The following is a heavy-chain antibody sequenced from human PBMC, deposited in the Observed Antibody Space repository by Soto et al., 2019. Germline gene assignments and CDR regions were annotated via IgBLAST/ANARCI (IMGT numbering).Heavy chain of an antibody. Sequence: SETLSLTCSVSGGSVSSGSYYWHWIRQPPGKGLEWIGYAFYSGSTNYNPSLKSRLTISLDTSKNLFSLILDSVTAADTAMYYCAVYTAGIGGDGSWGQGTMVTVSS. CDR1: GGSVSSGSYY. CDR2: AFYSGST. D-gene: IGHD2-21*02. J-gene: IGHJ5*02. CDR3: AVYTAGIGGDGS. V-gene: IGHV4-61*03.